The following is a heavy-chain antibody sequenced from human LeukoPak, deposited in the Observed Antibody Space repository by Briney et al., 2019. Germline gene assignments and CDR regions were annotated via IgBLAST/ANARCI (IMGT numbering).Heavy chain of an antibody. V-gene: IGHV4-38-2*01. CDR2: IAHSGST. CDR1: GYSISSGYY. Sequence: SETLSLTCAVSGYSISSGYYWGWIRPPPGKGLEWIGIIAHSGSTYYNPSLKSRVTILLDTSKNQFSLKLSSVTAADTAVYYCTRGYCSTTRCRDAFDIWGQGTMVTVSS. J-gene: IGHJ3*02. CDR3: TRGYCSTTRCRDAFDI. D-gene: IGHD2-2*01.